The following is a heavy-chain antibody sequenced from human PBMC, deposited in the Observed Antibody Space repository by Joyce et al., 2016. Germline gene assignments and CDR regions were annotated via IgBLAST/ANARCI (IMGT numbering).Heavy chain of an antibody. CDR2: IIPIYATI. Sequence: QVQLVQSGTEVKKPGSSVKVSCKASGGTFSGYAISWVRQAPGQGLEWIGGIIPIYATIYYAQKFQGRVTISADESTSTTYMELSSLRSEDTAVYFCASQPPKYYAMDVWGQGTTVTVSS. J-gene: IGHJ6*02. D-gene: IGHD1-14*01. CDR1: GGTFSGYA. V-gene: IGHV1-69*01. CDR3: ASQPPKYYAMDV.